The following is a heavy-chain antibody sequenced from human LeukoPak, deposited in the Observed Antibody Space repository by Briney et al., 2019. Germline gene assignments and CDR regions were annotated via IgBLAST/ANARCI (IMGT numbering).Heavy chain of an antibody. J-gene: IGHJ4*02. D-gene: IGHD6-19*01. V-gene: IGHV3-30*18. CDR2: ISSDGNNK. CDR3: SKGQWLVEQTFDY. Sequence: GGSLRLSCVASGFTFSNYWMRWVRQAPGKGLEWVAVISSDGNNKYNADSVKGRFTISRDNSKNTLFLQMNSLRAEDTAVYYCSKGQWLVEQTFDYWGQGTLVTVSS. CDR1: GFTFSNYW.